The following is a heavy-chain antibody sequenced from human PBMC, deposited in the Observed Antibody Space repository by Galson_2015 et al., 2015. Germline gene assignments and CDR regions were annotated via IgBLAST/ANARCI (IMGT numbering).Heavy chain of an antibody. J-gene: IGHJ6*02. V-gene: IGHV1-8*01. CDR2: MNPNSGNT. D-gene: IGHD2-2*01. Sequence: SVKVSCKASGYTFTSYDINWVRQATGQGLEWMGWMNPNSGNTGYAQKFQGRVTMTRNTSISTAYMELSSLRSEDTAVYYCARSIVVVPAAMHYYGMDVWGQGTTVTVSS. CDR1: GYTFTSYD. CDR3: ARSIVVVPAAMHYYGMDV.